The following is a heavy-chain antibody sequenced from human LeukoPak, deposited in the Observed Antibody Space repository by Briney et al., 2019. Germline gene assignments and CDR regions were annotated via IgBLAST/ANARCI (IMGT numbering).Heavy chain of an antibody. CDR1: GFTVSSNY. V-gene: IGHV3-66*01. CDR3: ARAVGSGWYDWYYYYMDV. D-gene: IGHD6-19*01. CDR2: IYSGGST. Sequence: QTGGSLRLSCAASGFTVSSNYMSWVRQAPGKGLEWVSVIYSGGSTYYADSVKGRFTISRDNSKNTLYLQMNSLRAEDTAVYYCARAVGSGWYDWYYYYMDVWGKGTTVTISS. J-gene: IGHJ6*03.